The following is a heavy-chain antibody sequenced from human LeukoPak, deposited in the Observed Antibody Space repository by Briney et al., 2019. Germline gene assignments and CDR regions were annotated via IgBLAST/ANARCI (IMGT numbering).Heavy chain of an antibody. CDR3: AMALQQLVSGQDY. Sequence: ASVKVSCKTSGYTFTNYYIHWVRQAPGQGLEWLGIINPSGGTTTYAQNFQGRVTMTRDTSTSTAYMELSSLRSGDTAVYYCAMALQQLVSGQDYWGQGTLVTVSS. V-gene: IGHV1-46*01. D-gene: IGHD6-13*01. CDR1: GYTFTNYY. J-gene: IGHJ4*02. CDR2: INPSGGTT.